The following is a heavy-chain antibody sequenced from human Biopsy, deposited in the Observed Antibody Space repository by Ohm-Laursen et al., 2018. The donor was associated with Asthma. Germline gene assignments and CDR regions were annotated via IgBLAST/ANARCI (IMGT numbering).Heavy chain of an antibody. V-gene: IGHV1-24*01. CDR2: HDHEEGGT. J-gene: IGHJ4*02. Sequence: SLVKVSCKISGYSLTDLSMHWVRQAPGQGLEWMGGHDHEEGGTVNARRFQGRVTMTEGTSTDTAYMELSSLSSDDTAVYYCASDFPKDYVRCNFQFWGQGTLVTVSS. CDR3: ASDFPKDYVRCNFQF. D-gene: IGHD4-17*01. CDR1: GYSLTDLS.